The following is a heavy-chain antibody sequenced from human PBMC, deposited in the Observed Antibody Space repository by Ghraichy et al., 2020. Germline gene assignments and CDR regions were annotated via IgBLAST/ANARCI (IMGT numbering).Heavy chain of an antibody. Sequence: ESLNISCAVSGYSISSGYYWGWIRQPPGKGLEWIGSIYHSGSTYYNPSLKSRVTISVDTSKNQFSLKLSSVTAADTAVYYCARVGYYDILTGYSPFDYWGQGTLVTVSS. D-gene: IGHD3-9*01. CDR1: GYSISSGYY. V-gene: IGHV4-38-2*01. J-gene: IGHJ4*02. CDR3: ARVGYYDILTGYSPFDY. CDR2: IYHSGST.